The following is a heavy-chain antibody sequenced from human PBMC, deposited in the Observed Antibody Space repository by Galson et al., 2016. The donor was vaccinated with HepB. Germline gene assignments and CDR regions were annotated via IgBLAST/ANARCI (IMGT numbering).Heavy chain of an antibody. Sequence: SLRLSCAASGFTVSDHYMEWVRQAPRKGLEWVGRIRHKAKSSTTEYATSVKGRFTISRDDTKNALFLQMNSLKTDDTAVYFCARAGLTDNALVYGMDVWGQGTTVTVSS. CDR1: GFTVSDHY. V-gene: IGHV3-72*01. CDR2: IRHKAKSSTT. D-gene: IGHD1-1*01. J-gene: IGHJ6*02. CDR3: ARAGLTDNALVYGMDV.